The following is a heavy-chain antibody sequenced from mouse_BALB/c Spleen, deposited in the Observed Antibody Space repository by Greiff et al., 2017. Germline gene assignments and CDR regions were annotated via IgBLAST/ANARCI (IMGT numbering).Heavy chain of an antibody. J-gene: IGHJ4*01. V-gene: IGHV1-4*01. CDR1: GYAFTNYL. D-gene: IGHD2-1*01. CDR2: INPSTGYT. Sequence: QVQLQQSGAELVRPGTSVKVSCKASGYAFTNYLIEWVKQRPGQGLEWIGYINPSTGYTEYNQKFKDKATLTADKSSSTAYMQLSSLTSEDSAVYYCARGTYGNEYYYAMDYWGQGTSVTVSS. CDR3: ARGTYGNEYYYAMDY.